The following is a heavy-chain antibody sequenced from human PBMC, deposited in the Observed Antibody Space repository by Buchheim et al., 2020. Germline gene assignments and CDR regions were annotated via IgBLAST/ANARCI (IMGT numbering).Heavy chain of an antibody. CDR2: IYYSGST. D-gene: IGHD3-10*01. CDR1: GGSISSYY. Sequence: QVQLQESGPGLVKPSETLSPTCTVSGGSISSYYWSWIRQPPGKGLEWIGYIYYSGSTKYNPSLKSRVAISVDTSKNQFSLKLSSVTAADTAVYYCARGDASGSYGWFDPWGQGTL. V-gene: IGHV4-59*01. CDR3: ARGDASGSYGWFDP. J-gene: IGHJ5*02.